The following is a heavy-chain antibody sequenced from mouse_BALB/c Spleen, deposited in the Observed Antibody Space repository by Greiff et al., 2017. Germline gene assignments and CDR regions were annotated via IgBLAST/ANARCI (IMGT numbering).Heavy chain of an antibody. J-gene: IGHJ4*01. CDR1: GYRFTDYN. Sequence: VQLQQSGAELAKPGASVKISCKASGYRFTDYNMHWVKQSHGKSLEWIGYIYPYNGGTGYNQKFKSKATLTVDNSSSTAYMELRSLTSEDSAVYYCARRYFYAMDYWGQGTSVTVSS. CDR3: ARRYFYAMDY. D-gene: IGHD1-1*01. CDR2: IYPYNGGT. V-gene: IGHV1S29*02.